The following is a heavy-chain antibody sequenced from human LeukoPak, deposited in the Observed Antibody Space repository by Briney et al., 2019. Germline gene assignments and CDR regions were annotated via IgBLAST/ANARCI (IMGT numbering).Heavy chain of an antibody. CDR1: GGSFSGYY. CDR3: ARQHRVGATFGFDP. CDR2: INHSGST. D-gene: IGHD1-26*01. V-gene: IGHV4-34*01. J-gene: IGHJ5*02. Sequence: NPSETLSLTCAVYGGSFSGYYWSWIRQPPGKGLEWIGEINHSGSTNYNPSLKSRVTISVDTSKNQFSLKLSSVTAADTAVYYCARQHRVGATFGFDPWGQGALVTVSS.